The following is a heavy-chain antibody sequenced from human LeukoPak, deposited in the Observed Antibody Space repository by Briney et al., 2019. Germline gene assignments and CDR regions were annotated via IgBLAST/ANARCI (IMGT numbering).Heavy chain of an antibody. Sequence: SVKVSCKASGGTFSSYGISWVRQAPGQGIEWMGGIIPIFGTANYAQKFQGRVTITADESTSTACMELSSLRSEDTAVYYCARPYSSSSYYYGMDVWGQGTTVTVSS. D-gene: IGHD6-6*01. V-gene: IGHV1-69*01. CDR1: GGTFSSYG. J-gene: IGHJ6*02. CDR3: ARPYSSSSYYYGMDV. CDR2: IIPIFGTA.